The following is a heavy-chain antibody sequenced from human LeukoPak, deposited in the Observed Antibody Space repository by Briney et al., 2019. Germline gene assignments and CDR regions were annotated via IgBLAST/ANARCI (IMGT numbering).Heavy chain of an antibody. D-gene: IGHD3-3*01. V-gene: IGHV1-69*13. CDR1: GGTFSSYA. J-gene: IGHJ5*02. CDR2: IIPIFGTA. CDR3: ATSPRVTIFGVVIWWFDP. Sequence: SVKVSCKASGGTFSSYAISWVRQAPGQGLEWMGGIIPIFGTANYAQKFQGRVTITADESTSTAYMELSSLRSEDTAVYYCATSPRVTIFGVVIWWFDPWGQGTLITVSS.